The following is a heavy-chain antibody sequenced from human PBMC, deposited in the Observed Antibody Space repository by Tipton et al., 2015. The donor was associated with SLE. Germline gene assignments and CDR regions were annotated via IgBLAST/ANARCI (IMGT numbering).Heavy chain of an antibody. CDR3: ARALDWIGEARSYYGMDV. CDR2: INPNSGGT. D-gene: IGHD3-3*01. CDR1: GYTFTGYY. Sequence: QLVQSGAEVKKPGASVKVSCKASGYTFTGYYMHWVRQAPGQGLEWMGRINPNSGGTNYAQKFQGRVTMTRDTSISTAYMELSRLRSDDTAVYYCARALDWIGEARSYYGMDVWGQGTTVTVSS. J-gene: IGHJ6*02. V-gene: IGHV1-2*06.